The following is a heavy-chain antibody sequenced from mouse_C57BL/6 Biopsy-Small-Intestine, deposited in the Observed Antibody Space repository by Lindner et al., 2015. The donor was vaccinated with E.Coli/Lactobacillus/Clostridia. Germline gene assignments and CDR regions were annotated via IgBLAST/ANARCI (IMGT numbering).Heavy chain of an antibody. J-gene: IGHJ4*01. CDR1: GYSFSNYF. CDR3: ARDATNYYDSSDHLPYDY. D-gene: IGHD1-1*01. V-gene: IGHV1-53*01. CDR2: INPRDAST. Sequence: SVKVSCKASGYSFSNYFIHWVRQAPGQGLEWMGIINPRDASTTYAQKFQGRVTMTRDTSTSTVYMELSSLKSDDTAVYHCARDATNYYDSSDHLPYDYWGQGTLVTVSS.